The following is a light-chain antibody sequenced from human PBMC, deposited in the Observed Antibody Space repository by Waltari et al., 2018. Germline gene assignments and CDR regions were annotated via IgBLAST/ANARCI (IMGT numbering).Light chain of an antibody. CDR1: SSNTGVHSD. Sequence: QSVLTQPPSVSGAPGQRVTISCTGGSSNTGVHSDVHWYQQVPGTAPKLLIYGNNNRPSGVPDRFSGSKSGTSASLAITGLQTKDEAVYYCQSYDSSLSAVVFGGGTKLTVL. CDR3: QSYDSSLSAVV. CDR2: GNN. V-gene: IGLV1-40*01. J-gene: IGLJ3*02.